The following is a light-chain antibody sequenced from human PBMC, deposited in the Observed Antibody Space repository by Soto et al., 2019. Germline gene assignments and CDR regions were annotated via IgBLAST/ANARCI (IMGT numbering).Light chain of an antibody. CDR1: QGISSY. V-gene: IGKV1-9*01. CDR2: AAS. Sequence: DIQLTQSPSFLSASVGDRVTITCRASQGISSYLAWYQQKPGKAPKLLIYAASTLQSGVPSRFSGSVSGTEFTLTISSLQPEDFATYFCQQLNTFPPFFTFGPGTKVDIK. CDR3: QQLNTFPPFFT. J-gene: IGKJ3*01.